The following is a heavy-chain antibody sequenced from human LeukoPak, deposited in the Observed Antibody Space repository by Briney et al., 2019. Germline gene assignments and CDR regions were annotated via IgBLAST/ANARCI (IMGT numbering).Heavy chain of an antibody. CDR3: ATIAADYYGSGSYDKTPYYYYGMDV. Sequence: ASVKVSYKASGGTFSSYAISWVRQAPGQGLEWMGGIIPIFGTANYAQKFQGRVTITADESTSTAYMELSSLRSEDTAVYYCATIAADYYGSGSYDKTPYYYYGMDVWGQGTTVTVSS. J-gene: IGHJ6*02. CDR1: GGTFSSYA. D-gene: IGHD3-10*01. V-gene: IGHV1-69*13. CDR2: IIPIFGTA.